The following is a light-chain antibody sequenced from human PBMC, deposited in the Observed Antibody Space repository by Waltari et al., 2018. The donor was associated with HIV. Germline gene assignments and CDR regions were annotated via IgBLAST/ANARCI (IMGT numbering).Light chain of an antibody. CDR1: TSNIGAHYA. J-gene: IGLJ2*01. Sequence: QSVLTQPPSVSGAPGQIVSNSCTGNTSNIGAHYALPWYLHLPGSAPKLLMVVNDNRPSGVPARFSGSKSGASASLAITKLQAEDEAVYYCQSYDSGLNGPVFGGGTKLTVL. CDR3: QSYDSGLNGPV. V-gene: IGLV1-40*01. CDR2: VND.